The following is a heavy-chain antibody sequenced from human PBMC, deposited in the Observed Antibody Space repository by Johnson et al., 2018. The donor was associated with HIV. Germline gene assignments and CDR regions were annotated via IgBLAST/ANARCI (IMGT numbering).Heavy chain of an antibody. CDR2: TRNKANSYIT. CDR3: TRGPRNPGLHAFHI. J-gene: IGHJ3*02. V-gene: IGHV3-72*01. Sequence: VQLVESGGGVVQPGRSLRLSCAASGFTFSSYAMHWVRQAPGKGLEWVGRTRNKANSYITEYAASVKGRFSISRDDSKNSLYLQMNSLKTEDTAVYYCTRGPRNPGLHAFHIWGQGTMVTVSS. D-gene: IGHD1-14*01. CDR1: GFTFSSYA.